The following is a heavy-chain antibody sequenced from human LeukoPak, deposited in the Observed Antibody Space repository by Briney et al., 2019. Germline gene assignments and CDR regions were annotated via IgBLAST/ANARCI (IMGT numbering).Heavy chain of an antibody. CDR2: IYYSGST. J-gene: IGHJ4*02. CDR3: ARASNKDYYDSSGYYYDY. D-gene: IGHD3-22*01. CDR1: GGSISSGDYY. V-gene: IGHV4-30-4*01. Sequence: SQTLSLTCTVSGGSISSGDYYWSWIRQPPGKGQEWIGYIYYSGSTYYNPSLKSRVTISVDTSKNQFSLKLSSVTAADTAVYCCARASNKDYYDSSGYYYDYWGQGTLVTVSS.